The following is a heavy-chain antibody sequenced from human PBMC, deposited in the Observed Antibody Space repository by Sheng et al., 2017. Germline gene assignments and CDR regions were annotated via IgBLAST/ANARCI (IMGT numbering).Heavy chain of an antibody. CDR1: GFTFSSYA. CDR3: AKKGDLSFTFDY. CDR2: ITGSGGST. J-gene: IGHJ4*02. V-gene: IGHV3-23*01. Sequence: EVQVLESGGGLVQPGGSLRLSCAASGFTFSSYAMSWVRQAPGRGLECISIITGSGGSTYYADSVKGRFTISRDNSKNTLSLQMNSLRAEDTAVYYCAKKGDLSFTFDYWGRGSPGDRL. D-gene: IGHD3-16*02.